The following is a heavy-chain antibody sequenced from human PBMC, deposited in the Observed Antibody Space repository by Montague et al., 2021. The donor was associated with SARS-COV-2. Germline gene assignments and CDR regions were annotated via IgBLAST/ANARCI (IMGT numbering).Heavy chain of an antibody. V-gene: IGHV4-39*01. Sequence: SETLSLTCTVSGDSISSSSYFWGWIRQPPGKGLEWIGSTYYSGSTYYXPSLKSRVTISVDTSKNQFSLKLSSATAADTAVYYCAGKASRGITIFGVVTASYYFDYWGQGTLVTVSS. D-gene: IGHD3-3*01. CDR3: AGKASRGITIFGVVTASYYFDY. CDR1: GDSISSSSYF. CDR2: TYYSGST. J-gene: IGHJ4*02.